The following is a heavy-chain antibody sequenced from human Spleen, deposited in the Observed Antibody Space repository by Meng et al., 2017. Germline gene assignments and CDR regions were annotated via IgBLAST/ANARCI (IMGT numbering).Heavy chain of an antibody. CDR3: ARCLGLRYFDWSRRGRFDP. CDR2: INHSGST. Sequence: QVQRHVWGAGLLKPSETLSLTCAVYGGSFSGYYWSWIRQPPGKGLEWIGEINHSGSTNYNPSLKSRVTISVDTSKNQFSLKLSSVTAADTAVYYCARCLGLRYFDWSRRGRFDPWGQGTLVTVAS. J-gene: IGHJ5*02. CDR1: GGSFSGYY. D-gene: IGHD3-9*01. V-gene: IGHV4-34*01.